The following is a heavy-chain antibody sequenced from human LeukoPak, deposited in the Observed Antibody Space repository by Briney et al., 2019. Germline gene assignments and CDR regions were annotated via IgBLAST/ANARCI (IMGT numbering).Heavy chain of an antibody. CDR1: GFTFSSYG. CDR3: AAYIVHGY. D-gene: IGHD2-15*01. J-gene: IGHJ4*02. CDR2: ISYDGSNK. V-gene: IGHV3-30-3*01. Sequence: PGGSLRLSCAASGFTFSSYGMHWVRQAPGKGLEWVAVISYDGSNKYYADSVKGRFTISRDNSKNTLYLQMNSLRAEDTAVYYCAAYIVHGYWGQGTLVTVSS.